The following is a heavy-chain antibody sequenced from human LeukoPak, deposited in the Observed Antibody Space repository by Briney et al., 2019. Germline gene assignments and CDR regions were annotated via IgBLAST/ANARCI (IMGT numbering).Heavy chain of an antibody. CDR1: GYTFTSYG. CDR3: ARVPSLETRWLATLDHYYYYYMDV. J-gene: IGHJ6*03. V-gene: IGHV1-18*01. CDR2: ISGYNGNT. Sequence: ASVKVSCTASGYTFTSYGISWVRQAPGQGLEWMGWISGYNGNTNYAQKFQGRVTMTTDTSTSTAYMELRSLRSDDTAVYYCARVPSLETRWLATLDHYYYYYMDVWGKGTTVTVSS. D-gene: IGHD6-19*01.